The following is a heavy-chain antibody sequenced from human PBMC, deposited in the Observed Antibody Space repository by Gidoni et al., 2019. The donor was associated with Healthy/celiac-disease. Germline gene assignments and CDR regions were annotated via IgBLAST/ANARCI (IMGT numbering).Heavy chain of an antibody. D-gene: IGHD3-10*01. CDR2: ISYDGSNT. J-gene: IGHJ3*02. CDR1: GFTFSSYG. V-gene: IGHV3-30*18. Sequence: QVQLVESGGGVVQPGRSLRLSCAASGFTFSSYGMHWVRQAPGKGLEWVAFISYDGSNTYYADSVKGRFTISRDNSTNTLYLQMNRLRAEDTAVYYCAKDGAGSSAFDIWGQGTMVTVSS. CDR3: AKDGAGSSAFDI.